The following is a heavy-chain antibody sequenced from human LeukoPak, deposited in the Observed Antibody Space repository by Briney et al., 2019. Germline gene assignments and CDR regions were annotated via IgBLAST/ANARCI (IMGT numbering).Heavy chain of an antibody. CDR2: IKSKPDGNTT. J-gene: IGHJ4*02. CDR3: TRVRPYEGGCFDC. V-gene: IGHV3-15*01. D-gene: IGHD6-19*01. Sequence: GGSLRLSCAASGFTFDYIWMSWVRQAPGKGLEWVGRIKSKPDGNTTDYAAPVKGRFTLSRDDSRNTLYLQMTSRKLEDPAVYYCTRVRPYEGGCFDCWGQGTLVTVSS. CDR1: GFTFDYIW.